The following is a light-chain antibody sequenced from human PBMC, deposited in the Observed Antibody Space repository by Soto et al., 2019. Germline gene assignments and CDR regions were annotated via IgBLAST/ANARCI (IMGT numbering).Light chain of an antibody. J-gene: IGKJ5*01. V-gene: IGKV3-20*01. CDR3: QQYGYSPIT. CDR1: QSISSW. Sequence: TQSPSTLSASVGDRVTITCRASQSISSWLAWYQHKPGQAPRLLIYAASSRATGSPDRFSGGGSGTDFTLAISRLEPEDFAVYYCQQYGYSPITFGQGTRLEIK. CDR2: AAS.